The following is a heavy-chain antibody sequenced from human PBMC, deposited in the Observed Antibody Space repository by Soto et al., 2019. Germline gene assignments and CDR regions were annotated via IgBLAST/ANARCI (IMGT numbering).Heavy chain of an antibody. J-gene: IGHJ3*02. CDR1: GFTFSSYG. CDR3: ARLYCSSTSCYSVGASDI. D-gene: IGHD2-2*01. Sequence: GGSLRLSCAASGFTFSSYGMHWVRQAPGKGLEWVALIWFDGSDKYYADSVKGRFTISRDNSKNTLYLQMNSLRADDTAVYYCARLYCSSTSCYSVGASDIWGQGTMVTVSS. CDR2: IWFDGSDK. V-gene: IGHV3-33*01.